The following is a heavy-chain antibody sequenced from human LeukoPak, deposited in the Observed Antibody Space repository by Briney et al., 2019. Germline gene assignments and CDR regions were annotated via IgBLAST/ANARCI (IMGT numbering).Heavy chain of an antibody. J-gene: IGHJ4*02. CDR3: ARATAYYCIDQ. Sequence: SETLSLTCTVSGGSFSSSYWSWIRQPPGKGLEWIGDIYYSGSTNYNPSLKSRVTISVDTSKNQFSLKLSSVTAAVTAVYYCARATAYYCIDQWGQGTLVTVSS. V-gene: IGHV4-59*01. CDR2: IYYSGST. D-gene: IGHD2-21*01. CDR1: GGSFSSSY.